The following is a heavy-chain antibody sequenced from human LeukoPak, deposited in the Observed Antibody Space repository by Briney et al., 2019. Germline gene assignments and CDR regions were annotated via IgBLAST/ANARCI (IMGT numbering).Heavy chain of an antibody. J-gene: IGHJ3*02. Sequence: ASVKVSCKASGYTFTGYYMHWVRQAPGQGLEWMGWINPNSGGTNYAQKFQGRVTMTRDTSISTAYMELSRLRSDDTAVYYCARDLEWLYPGGASDIWGQGTMVTVSS. D-gene: IGHD3-3*01. CDR2: INPNSGGT. V-gene: IGHV1-2*02. CDR3: ARDLEWLYPGGASDI. CDR1: GYTFTGYY.